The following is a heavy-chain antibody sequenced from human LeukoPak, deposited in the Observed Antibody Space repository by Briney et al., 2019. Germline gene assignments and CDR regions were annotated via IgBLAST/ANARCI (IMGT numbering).Heavy chain of an antibody. D-gene: IGHD3-22*01. Sequence: GGSLRLSCAASRFTFSNYAMSWVRQAPGKGLEWVSTISGSGGSTYYADSVKGRFTISRDNSKNTLHLQMNSLRAEGTAVYYCAKSAYYDSSGFYREYYFDYWGQGTLVTVSS. J-gene: IGHJ4*02. CDR1: RFTFSNYA. CDR2: ISGSGGST. CDR3: AKSAYYDSSGFYREYYFDY. V-gene: IGHV3-23*01.